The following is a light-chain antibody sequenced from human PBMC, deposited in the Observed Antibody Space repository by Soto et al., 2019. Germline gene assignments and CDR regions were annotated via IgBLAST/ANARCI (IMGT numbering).Light chain of an antibody. V-gene: IGKV3-20*01. CDR3: QQSLT. J-gene: IGKJ1*01. CDR2: GAS. Sequence: EMVLTQSPGTLSLSPGERATLSCRASQSVSSSYLAWYQQKPGQAPRLLIYGASSRATGIPDRFSGSGSGTDFTLTISRLEPEDFAVYYCQQSLTFGQGTKVDIK. CDR1: QSVSSSY.